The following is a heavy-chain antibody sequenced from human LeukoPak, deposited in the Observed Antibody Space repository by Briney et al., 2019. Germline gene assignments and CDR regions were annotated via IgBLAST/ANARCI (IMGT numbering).Heavy chain of an antibody. D-gene: IGHD5-12*01. V-gene: IGHV4-59*01. Sequence: SETLSLTCTVSGGSLSSYYWSWVRQPPGKGLEWIGYIYYSGSTNYNPSLKRRVTISIDTSKNQFSLKLSSVTAADTAVYYCARVSGYDWESFYDYWGQGTLVTVSS. CDR2: IYYSGST. J-gene: IGHJ4*02. CDR3: ARVSGYDWESFYDY. CDR1: GGSLSSYY.